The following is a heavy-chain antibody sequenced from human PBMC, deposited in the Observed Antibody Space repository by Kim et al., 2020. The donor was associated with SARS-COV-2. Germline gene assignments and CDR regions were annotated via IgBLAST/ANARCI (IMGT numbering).Heavy chain of an antibody. CDR2: INHSGST. V-gene: IGHV4-34*01. CDR1: GGSFSGYY. CDR3: ARGRRFGYGGGSYYFDY. Sequence: SETLSLICAVYGGSFSGYYWSWIRQPPGKGLEWIGEINHSGSTNYNPSLKSRVTISVDTSKNQFSLKLSSVTAADTAVYYCARGRRFGYGGGSYYFDYWGQGTLVTVSS. J-gene: IGHJ4*02. D-gene: IGHD1-26*01.